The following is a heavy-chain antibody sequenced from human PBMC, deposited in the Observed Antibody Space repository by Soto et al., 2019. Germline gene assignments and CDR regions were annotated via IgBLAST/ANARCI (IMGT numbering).Heavy chain of an antibody. CDR3: GALGTSRGYYYYGMDV. D-gene: IGHD2-2*01. J-gene: IGHJ6*02. Sequence: PSETLSLTCTVSGGSVSSGSYYWSWIRQPPGKGLEWIGYIYYSGSTNYNPSLKSRVTISVDTSKNQFSLKLSSVTAADTAVYYCGALGTSRGYYYYGMDVWGQGTTVTVSS. CDR1: GGSVSSGSYY. CDR2: IYYSGST. V-gene: IGHV4-61*01.